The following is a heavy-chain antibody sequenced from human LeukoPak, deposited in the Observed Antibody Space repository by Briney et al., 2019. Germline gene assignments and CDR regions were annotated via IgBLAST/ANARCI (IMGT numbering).Heavy chain of an antibody. D-gene: IGHD3-3*01. CDR1: GGSISSGDYY. J-gene: IGHJ3*02. CDR2: IYYSGST. CDR3: ARVYDFWSGYKWAFDI. V-gene: IGHV4-30-4*08. Sequence: SETLSLTCTVSGGSISSGDYYWSWIRQPPGKGLEWIGYIYYSGSTYYNPSLKSRVTISVDTSKNQFSLKLSSVTAADTAVYYCARVYDFWSGYKWAFDIWGQGTMVTVSS.